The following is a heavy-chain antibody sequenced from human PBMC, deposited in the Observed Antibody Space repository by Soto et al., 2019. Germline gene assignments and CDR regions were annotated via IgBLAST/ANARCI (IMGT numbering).Heavy chain of an antibody. CDR2: INSDGGTT. CDR3: LAGDTNCFDF. V-gene: IGHV3-74*01. CDR1: GLTLSRYW. D-gene: IGHD3-10*01. Sequence: EVQLVESGGGLVQPGGSLRLSCAGSGLTLSRYWMHWVRQGPGKGLVWVSRINSDGGTTTYADSVKGRFTISRDNAKNTVDLQMNSLRAEDTAGYSCLAGDTNCFDFWGQGTLVTVSS. J-gene: IGHJ4*02.